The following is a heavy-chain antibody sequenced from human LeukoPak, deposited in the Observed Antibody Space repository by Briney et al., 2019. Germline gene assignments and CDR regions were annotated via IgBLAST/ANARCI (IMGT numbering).Heavy chain of an antibody. D-gene: IGHD3-22*01. CDR1: GFTFSSYA. Sequence: PGGSLRLSCAASGFTFSSYAMHWVRQAPGKGLEWVAVISYDGSNKYYADSVKGRFTISRDNSKNTLYLQMNSLRSEDTAVHYCARAISGYFDYWGQGTLVTVSS. CDR2: ISYDGSNK. CDR3: ARAISGYFDY. J-gene: IGHJ4*02. V-gene: IGHV3-30*04.